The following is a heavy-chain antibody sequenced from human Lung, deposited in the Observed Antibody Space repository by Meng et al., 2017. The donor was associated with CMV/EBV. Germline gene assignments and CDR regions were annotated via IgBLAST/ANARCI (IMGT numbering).Heavy chain of an antibody. V-gene: IGHV3-7*04. J-gene: IGHJ4*02. D-gene: IGHD3-9*01. Sequence: GGSLRLXCAASGFTFSSYWMSWVRQAPGKGLEWVANIKQDGSEKYYVDSVKGRFTISRDNAKNSLYLQMNSLRAEDTAVYYCARGGRTRLRYFDWLFLFDYWGQGTLVTVSS. CDR1: GFTFSSYW. CDR3: ARGGRTRLRYFDWLFLFDY. CDR2: IKQDGSEK.